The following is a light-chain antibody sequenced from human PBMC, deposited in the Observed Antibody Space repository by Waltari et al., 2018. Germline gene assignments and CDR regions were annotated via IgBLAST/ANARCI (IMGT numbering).Light chain of an antibody. CDR2: KDT. CDR1: ALPKHS. CDR3: QSADSSGTYVV. V-gene: IGLV3-25*03. Sequence: SYELTQPPSVSVSPGQTARLSCSGDALPKHSADWYQQKPGQAPALLIYKDTERPSGIPERFSGSSSGTTVTLTISGVQAEDEADYYCQSADSSGTYVVFGGGTMLTVL. J-gene: IGLJ2*01.